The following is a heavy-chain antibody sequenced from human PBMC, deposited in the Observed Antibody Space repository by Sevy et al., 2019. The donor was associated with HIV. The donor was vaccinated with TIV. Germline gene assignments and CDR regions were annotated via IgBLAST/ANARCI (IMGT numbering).Heavy chain of an antibody. Sequence: GGSLRLSCTGSGFTFGDYAMSWFRQAPGMGLEWVGFIRSKDYGDETAYASSVKGRFTISRDDSKSIADLQMNSLKTDDTAVYYCTRGYYYDSSGYSDYWGQGTLVTVSS. V-gene: IGHV3-49*03. D-gene: IGHD3-22*01. CDR3: TRGYYYDSSGYSDY. J-gene: IGHJ4*02. CDR2: IRSKDYGDET. CDR1: GFTFGDYA.